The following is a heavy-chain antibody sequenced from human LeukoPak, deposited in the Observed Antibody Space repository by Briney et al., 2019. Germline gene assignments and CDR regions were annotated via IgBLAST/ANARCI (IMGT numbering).Heavy chain of an antibody. J-gene: IGHJ4*02. CDR2: LYSGGTT. Sequence: GGSLRLSCAASGFIVSTNYMSWVRQAPGKGLEWVSVLYSGGTTYYADSVKGRFTISRDNSKNTLYLQMNSLRAEDTAVYYRALNYGANLRPPFDAWGQGTLVTVSS. CDR3: ALNYGANLRPPFDA. D-gene: IGHD4/OR15-4a*01. V-gene: IGHV3-66*01. CDR1: GFIVSTNY.